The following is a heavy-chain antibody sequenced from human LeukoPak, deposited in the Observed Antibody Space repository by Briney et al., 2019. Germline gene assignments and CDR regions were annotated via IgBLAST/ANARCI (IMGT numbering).Heavy chain of an antibody. CDR1: GFTFSGSA. V-gene: IGHV3-73*01. D-gene: IGHD3-10*01. J-gene: IGHJ6*02. CDR3: TSRPXLHXYXXGMDV. CDR2: IRSKANSYAT. Sequence: GGSLRLSCAASGFTFSGSAMHWVRQASGKGLEWVGRIRSKANSYATAYAASVKGRFTISRDDSKNTAYLQMNSLKTEDTAVYYCTSRPXLHXYXXGMDVWGQGTXVTVSS.